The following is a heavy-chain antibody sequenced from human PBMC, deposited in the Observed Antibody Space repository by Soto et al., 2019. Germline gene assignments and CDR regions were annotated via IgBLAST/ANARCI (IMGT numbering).Heavy chain of an antibody. CDR2: ISVDNGNT. CDR3: ARTYWGFVPAAIDGSYYYYGMDV. J-gene: IGHJ6*02. V-gene: IGHV1-18*01. CDR1: GYTFTTYG. D-gene: IGHD2-2*02. Sequence: ASVKVSCKASGYTFTTYGISWVRQAPGQGLEWMGWISVDNGNTNYAQKFQGRVTITADESTSTAYMELSSLRSEDTAVYYCARTYWGFVPAAIDGSYYYYGMDVWGQGTTVTVSS.